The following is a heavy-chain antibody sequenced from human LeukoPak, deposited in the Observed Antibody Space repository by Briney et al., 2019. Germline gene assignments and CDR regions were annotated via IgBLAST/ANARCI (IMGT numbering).Heavy chain of an antibody. J-gene: IGHJ5*02. D-gene: IGHD5-18*01. CDR2: INPNSGGT. V-gene: IGHV1-2*02. CDR3: ARVPTRGYRYGTNWFDP. CDR1: GYTFTSYY. Sequence: ASVKVSCKASGYTFTSYYMHWVRQAPGQGLEWMGWINPNSGGTNYAQKFQGRVTMTRDTSISTAYMELSRLRSDDTAVYYCARVPTRGYRYGTNWFDPWGQGTLVTVSS.